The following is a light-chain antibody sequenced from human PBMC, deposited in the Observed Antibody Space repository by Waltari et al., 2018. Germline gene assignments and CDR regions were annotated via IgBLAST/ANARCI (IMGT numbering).Light chain of an antibody. CDR2: GAS. Sequence: EVVLTQFPGTLSLSPGERATLFCRASQSVSTFLAWYQRKAGQAPRLLIYGASSRATGIPDRFSGSGSGTDFSLTISRLEPEDVAVYYCQNHERLPATFGQGTKVEIK. CDR1: QSVSTF. CDR3: QNHERLPAT. J-gene: IGKJ1*01. V-gene: IGKV3-20*01.